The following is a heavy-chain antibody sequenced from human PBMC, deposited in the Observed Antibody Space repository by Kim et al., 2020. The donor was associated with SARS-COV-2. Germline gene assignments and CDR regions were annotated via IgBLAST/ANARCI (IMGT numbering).Heavy chain of an antibody. J-gene: IGHJ4*01. CDR2: IYFTGST. Sequence: SETLSLTCTVSYASVNSGGNYWTWIRQHAGKGLEWIGDIYFTGSTNYNPSLESRVSISLDTSKNQFSLKLNSVTAADTAVYYCARRATITGDFDYWGQGTLVTVSS. V-gene: IGHV4-31*03. CDR1: YASVNSGGNY. D-gene: IGHD5-12*01. CDR3: ARRATITGDFDY.